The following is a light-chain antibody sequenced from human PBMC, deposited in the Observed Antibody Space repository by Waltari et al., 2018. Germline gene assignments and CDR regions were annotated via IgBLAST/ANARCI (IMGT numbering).Light chain of an antibody. CDR2: GAS. V-gene: IGKV3-15*01. Sequence: EIVMTQSPATLSVSTGERATLYCRASQSVRSNLAWYQQKPGQAPRLLIYGASTRATGVPARFSGSGSGTEFTLTISSLQSEDFAVYYCQQYDSWPPGITFGGGTKVEIK. J-gene: IGKJ4*01. CDR1: QSVRSN. CDR3: QQYDSWPPGIT.